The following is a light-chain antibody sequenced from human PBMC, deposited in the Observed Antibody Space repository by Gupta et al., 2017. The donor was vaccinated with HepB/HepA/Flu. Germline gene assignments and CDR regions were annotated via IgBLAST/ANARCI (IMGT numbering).Light chain of an antibody. V-gene: IGKV1-39*01. CDR2: AAS. Sequence: DIQMTQSPSSLSASVGDRVTITCRASQSISSYLNWYQQKPGKAPKLLIYAASSLQSGVPSRFSGSGSGTDFTLTISSRQPEDFATYYCQLSDRTPPCSFGEGTRLEIK. CDR3: QLSDRTPPCS. CDR1: QSISSY. J-gene: IGKJ2*04.